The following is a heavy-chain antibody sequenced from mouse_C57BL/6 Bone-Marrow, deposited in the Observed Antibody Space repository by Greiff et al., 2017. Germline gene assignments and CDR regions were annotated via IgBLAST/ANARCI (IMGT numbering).Heavy chain of an antibody. Sequence: QVHVKQSGPELARPWASVKISCQAFYTFSRRVHFAIRDTNYWMQWVKQRPGQGLEWIGAIYPGHGDTSYTQKFKGKATLTADKSSSTAYMQLSSLTSEDSAVYYCAWSVIYYGNLGAMDYWGQGTSVTVSS. CDR2: GQGLEWIG. CDR3: SEDSAVYYCAWSVIYYGNLGAMDY. J-gene: IGHJ4*01. V-gene: IGHV1-87*01. CDR1: YTFSRRVH. D-gene: IGHD2-1*01.